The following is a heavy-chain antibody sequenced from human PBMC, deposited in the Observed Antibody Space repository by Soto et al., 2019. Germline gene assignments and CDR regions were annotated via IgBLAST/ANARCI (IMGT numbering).Heavy chain of an antibody. J-gene: IGHJ6*02. CDR3: ARIRVYLYGLDV. V-gene: IGHV3-23*01. Sequence: EVQLLESGGGLVQPGGSLRLSCAASGFPLSTYGMTWVRQAPGKGLEWVSAITGTGGNTYYVDSVKGRFTSSRDNSKNMLYLQVNSLRVEHTAVYYCARIRVYLYGLDVWGQGTTVTVSS. CDR2: ITGTGGNT. CDR1: GFPLSTYG.